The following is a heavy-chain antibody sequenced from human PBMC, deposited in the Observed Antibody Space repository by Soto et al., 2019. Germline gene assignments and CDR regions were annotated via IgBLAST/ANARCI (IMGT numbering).Heavy chain of an antibody. Sequence: GVTLRLSCVGCGFTFSNAWRSWVRQAPGKGLEWAGHIKSIYNGGTIGYAAPVKGRFIITRDNSRATVILHMNSLKTEDTAVYSCATHHY. CDR2: IKSIYNGGTI. J-gene: IGHJ4*01. V-gene: IGHV3-15*01. CDR1: GFTFSNAW. CDR3: ATHHY.